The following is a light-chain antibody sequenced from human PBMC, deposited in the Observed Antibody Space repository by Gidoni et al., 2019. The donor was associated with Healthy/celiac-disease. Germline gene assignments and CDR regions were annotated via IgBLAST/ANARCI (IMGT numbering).Light chain of an antibody. V-gene: IGLV3-25*03. CDR3: QSADSSGTYVV. Sequence: SYALTQPPSVSVSPGQTARITCPGDALPKQYAYWYQQKPGQATVLGIYKDSERPSGIPERFSGSSSGTTVTLTISGVQAEDEADYYCQSADSSGTYVVFGGGTKLTVL. CDR1: ALPKQY. J-gene: IGLJ2*01. CDR2: KDS.